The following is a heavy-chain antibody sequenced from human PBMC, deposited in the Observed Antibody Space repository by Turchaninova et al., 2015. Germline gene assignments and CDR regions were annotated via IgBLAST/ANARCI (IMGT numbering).Heavy chain of an antibody. Sequence: QVTLKESGPVLVKPTETLPLTCTVPGFYLSKSSMGVSWVRQPPGNALEGLAHTFSNDEKSYSTSLKSRLTISKDTSKSQVVLTMTNMDPVDTATYYCARMVYYDSSGYDGYYFDYWGQGTLVTVSS. D-gene: IGHD3-22*01. CDR2: TFSNDEK. CDR3: ARMVYYDSSGYDGYYFDY. CDR1: GFYLSKSSMG. V-gene: IGHV2-26*01. J-gene: IGHJ4*02.